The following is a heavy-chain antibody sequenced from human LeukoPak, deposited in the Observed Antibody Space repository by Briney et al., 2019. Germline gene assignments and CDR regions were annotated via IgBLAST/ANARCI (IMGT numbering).Heavy chain of an antibody. CDR2: INSDGSNR. J-gene: IGHJ4*02. Sequence: PGGSLRLSCAASGFTFTSSWMHWVRQTPGKWLVCVSRINSDGSNRNYADSVKGRFTISRDNAKNALYLQMDSLRAEDAAVYYCARPQDGYNGFDCWGQGTLVTVSS. CDR1: GFTFTSSW. D-gene: IGHD5-24*01. CDR3: ARPQDGYNGFDC. V-gene: IGHV3-74*01.